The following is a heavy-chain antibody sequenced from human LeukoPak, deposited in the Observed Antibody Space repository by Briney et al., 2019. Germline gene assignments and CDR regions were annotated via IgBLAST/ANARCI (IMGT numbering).Heavy chain of an antibody. V-gene: IGHV1-46*01. CDR2: INPSGGST. CDR3: ARPNYYGSESYSFDY. D-gene: IGHD3-10*01. Sequence: ASVKVSCKASGYTFTTYFIHWVRQAPGQGLEWMGVINPSGGSTSYAQSFQGRLTMTRDTSTSTVYMELSSLRSEDTALYYCARPNYYGSESYSFDYWGQGTLVTVSS. J-gene: IGHJ4*02. CDR1: GYTFTTYF.